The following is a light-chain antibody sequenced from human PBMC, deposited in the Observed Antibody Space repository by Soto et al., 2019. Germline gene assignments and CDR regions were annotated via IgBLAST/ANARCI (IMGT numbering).Light chain of an antibody. V-gene: IGKV3-15*01. J-gene: IGKJ4*01. CDR2: AAS. CDR3: QQYDIATG. CDR1: ESVSTN. Sequence: EVVMTQSPASLSVSPGERATLSCRASESVSTNLAWYWQKPGQPPRLLIYAASTRATGVPARFSGSGSGTEFTLTISSLQSEDFAVYYCQQYDIATGFGGGTKVEIK.